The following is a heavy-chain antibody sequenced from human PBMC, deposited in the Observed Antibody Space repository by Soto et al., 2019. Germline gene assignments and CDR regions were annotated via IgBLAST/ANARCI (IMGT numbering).Heavy chain of an antibody. CDR2: IGGRGDNT. J-gene: IGHJ5*01. CDR3: ASRHISKCYQQS. CDR1: GFTFSFYA. V-gene: IGHV3-23*01. Sequence: GSLGLSCTASGFTFSFYARSGVRQAAGKGLEWVSSIGGRGDNTFYADPVKGSFTISRDNSKNTPYHQMNSLTVDDAALYYCASRHISKCYQQSWGRGTLVTVSS. D-gene: IGHD2-2*01.